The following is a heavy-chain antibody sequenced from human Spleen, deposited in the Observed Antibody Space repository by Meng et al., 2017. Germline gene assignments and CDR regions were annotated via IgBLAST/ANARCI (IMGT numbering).Heavy chain of an antibody. CDR3: ARGGRWLQREFYYYGLDV. CDR2: INAGNGNT. CDR1: GYTFTTYA. V-gene: IGHV1-3*01. J-gene: IGHJ6*02. D-gene: IGHD5-24*01. Sequence: ASVKVSCKASGYTFTTYAMHWVRQAPGQRLEWMGWINAGNGNTKYSQRFQGRVAITRDTSASTAYMELSSLRSEDTAVYYCARGGRWLQREFYYYGLDVWGQGTTVTVSS.